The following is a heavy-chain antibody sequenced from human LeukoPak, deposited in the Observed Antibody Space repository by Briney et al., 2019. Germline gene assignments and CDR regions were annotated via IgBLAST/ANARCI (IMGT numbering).Heavy chain of an antibody. Sequence: SETLSLTCGFYGGSFRNYYWSCIRQSPGKGLEWIGEINQSGRINYNPSLKTRLTISVDTAKNLFSLNLTSMTAADTATYYCAVRDGHSTSSGDTWGQGTLVTVSS. J-gene: IGHJ5*02. V-gene: IGHV4-34*01. CDR1: GGSFRNYY. CDR3: AVRDGHSTSSGDT. D-gene: IGHD6-6*01. CDR2: INQSGRI.